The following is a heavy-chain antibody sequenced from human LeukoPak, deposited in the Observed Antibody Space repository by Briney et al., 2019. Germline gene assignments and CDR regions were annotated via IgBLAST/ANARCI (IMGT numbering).Heavy chain of an antibody. J-gene: IGHJ6*03. CDR2: IYYSGSS. CDR3: ARGGGRPAPGSAFHYSYYMDV. V-gene: IGHV4-31*03. CDR1: GGSISSGGSS. D-gene: IGHD3-10*01. Sequence: NSSQTLSLTCTVSGGSISSGGSSWSWFRQHPGKGLEWIGYIYYSGSSYYNPSLQSRVTISVDTSKNQFSLKLSSVTAADTAMYYCARGGGRPAPGSAFHYSYYMDVWGRGATVTVSS.